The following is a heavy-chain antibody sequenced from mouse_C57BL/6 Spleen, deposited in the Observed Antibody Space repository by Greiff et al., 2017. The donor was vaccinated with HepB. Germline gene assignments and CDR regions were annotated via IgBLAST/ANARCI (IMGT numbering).Heavy chain of an antibody. D-gene: IGHD2-3*01. J-gene: IGHJ4*01. Sequence: EVKVEESGGGLVQPGGSMKLSCAASGFTFSDAWMDWVRQAPEKGLEWVAEIRNKANNHATYYAESVKGRFTISRDDSKSSVYLQMNSLRAEDTGIYYCTRGYDGYYRAMDDWGQGTSVTVSS. CDR1: GFTFSDAW. CDR3: TRGYDGYYRAMDD. V-gene: IGHV6-6*01. CDR2: IRNKANNHAT.